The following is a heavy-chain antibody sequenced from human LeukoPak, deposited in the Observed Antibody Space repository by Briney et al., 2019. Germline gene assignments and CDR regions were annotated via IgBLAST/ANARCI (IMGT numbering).Heavy chain of an antibody. CDR1: GGSISSYH. J-gene: IGHJ1*01. CDR3: ARMRTGLWGFQH. D-gene: IGHD1-26*01. CDR2: MYYSGST. Sequence: SETLSLTCTVSGGSISSYHWSWIRQPPGKGLEWIGNMYYSGSTKYNPSLKSRLTISVDTSKNQFSLKLSSVTAADTALYYCARMRTGLWGFQHWGQGTLVTVSS. V-gene: IGHV4-59*12.